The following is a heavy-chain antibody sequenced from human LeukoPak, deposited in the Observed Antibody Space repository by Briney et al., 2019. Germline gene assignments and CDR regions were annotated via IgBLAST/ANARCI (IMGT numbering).Heavy chain of an antibody. V-gene: IGHV1-69*13. CDR3: ARGAVPAAIYNWFDP. D-gene: IGHD2-2*01. CDR1: GGTFSSYA. Sequence: GASVKVSCKASGGTFSSYAISWVRQAPGQGLEWMGGIIPIFGTANYAQKFQGRVTITADESTSTAYMELSSLRSEDTAVYYCARGAVPAAIYNWFDPWGQGTLVTVSS. CDR2: IIPIFGTA. J-gene: IGHJ5*02.